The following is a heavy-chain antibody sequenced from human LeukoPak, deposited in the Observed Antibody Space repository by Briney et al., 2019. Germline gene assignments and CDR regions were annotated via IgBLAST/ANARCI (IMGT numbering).Heavy chain of an antibody. Sequence: GGSLRLSCAASGFTFSSYWMSWVGQAPGKGLEWVANIKQDGSEKYYVDSVKGRFTISRDNAKNSLYLQMNSLRAEDTAVYYCARERGYSYGINWFDPWGQGTLVTVSS. CDR2: IKQDGSEK. V-gene: IGHV3-7*01. CDR1: GFTFSSYW. CDR3: ARERGYSYGINWFDP. D-gene: IGHD5-18*01. J-gene: IGHJ5*02.